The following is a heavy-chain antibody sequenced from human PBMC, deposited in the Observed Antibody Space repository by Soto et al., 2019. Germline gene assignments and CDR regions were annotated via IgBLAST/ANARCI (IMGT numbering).Heavy chain of an antibody. CDR1: GYTFTSYA. J-gene: IGHJ4*02. V-gene: IGHV1-18*01. CDR2: INPNSGGT. Sequence: GASVKVSCKASGYTFTSYAIHWVRQAPGQGLEWMGWINPNSGGTNYAQKLQGRVTMTTDTSTSTAYMELRSLGSDDTAVYYCASGWFGEFVYYFDYWGQGTLVTVSS. D-gene: IGHD3-10*01. CDR3: ASGWFGEFVYYFDY.